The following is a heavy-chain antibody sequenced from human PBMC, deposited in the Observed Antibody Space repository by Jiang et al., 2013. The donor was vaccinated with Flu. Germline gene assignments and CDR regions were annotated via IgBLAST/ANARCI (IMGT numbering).Heavy chain of an antibody. J-gene: IGHJ5*02. D-gene: IGHD2-8*02. CDR1: GDSVSSNSVS. Sequence: SQTLSLTCTISGDSVSSNSVSWNWIRQSPSRGLEWLGRTYHRSKWYSESAVSVKSRITVKPDASKNQSSLQLNSVTPEDAAMYYCVRDSGGRLDPWGQGTLVTVSS. CDR2: TYHRSKWYS. CDR3: VRDSGGRLDP. V-gene: IGHV6-1*01.